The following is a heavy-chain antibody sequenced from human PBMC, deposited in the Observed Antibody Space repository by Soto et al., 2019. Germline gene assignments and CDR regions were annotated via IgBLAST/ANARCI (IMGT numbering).Heavy chain of an antibody. D-gene: IGHD2-15*01. CDR1: GGSVSSGSYY. J-gene: IGHJ4*02. CDR3: ARANRVVVHFDY. CDR2: IYYSGST. Sequence: QVQLQESGPGLVKPSETLSLTCTVSGGSVSSGSYYWSWIRQPPGKGLEWIGYIYYSGSTNYNPSLKSRVTISVDTSKNQSSLKLSSVTAADTAVYYCARANRVVVHFDYWGQGTLVTVSS. V-gene: IGHV4-61*01.